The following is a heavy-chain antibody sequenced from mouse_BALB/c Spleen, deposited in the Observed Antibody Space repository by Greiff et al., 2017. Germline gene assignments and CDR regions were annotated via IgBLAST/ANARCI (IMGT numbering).Heavy chain of an antibody. CDR3: ARPRYGSSLYAMDY. D-gene: IGHD1-1*01. CDR2: IWAGGST. V-gene: IGHV2-9*02. J-gene: IGHJ4*01. CDR1: GFSLTSYG. Sequence: VKLMESGPGLVAPSQSLSITCTVSGFSLTSYGVHWVRQPPGKGLEWLGVIWAGGSTNYNSALMSRLSISKDNSKSQVFLKMNSLQTDDTAMYYCARPRYGSSLYAMDYWGQGTSVTVSS.